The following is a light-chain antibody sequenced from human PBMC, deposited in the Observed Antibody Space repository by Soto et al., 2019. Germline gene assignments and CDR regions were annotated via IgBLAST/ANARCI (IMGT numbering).Light chain of an antibody. V-gene: IGKV3D-15*01. J-gene: IGKJ4*01. CDR2: DAS. CDR1: QSVRSN. CDR3: QQYNNWPLT. Sequence: EVVMTQSPATLSVSPGERVTLSCRASQSVRSNLAWYQQKPGQSPRLLIYDASTRATGIPARFSGSQSGTEFTLTISSLLSEDFAVYSCQQYNNWPLTFGGGTKVDIK.